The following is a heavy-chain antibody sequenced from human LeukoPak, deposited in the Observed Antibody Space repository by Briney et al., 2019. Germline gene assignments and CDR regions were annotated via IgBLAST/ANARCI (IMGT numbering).Heavy chain of an antibody. V-gene: IGHV3-74*01. Sequence: GGSLRLSCAASGFTFSSYWMHWVRQVPGKGLVWVSRINSDGSSTSYADSVKGRFTISRENAKNTLYVQRNSLRAEDTAVYYCSTGSGHAFDIWGRGTMVTVSS. CDR2: INSDGSST. CDR1: GFTFSSYW. D-gene: IGHD3-10*01. CDR3: STGSGHAFDI. J-gene: IGHJ3*02.